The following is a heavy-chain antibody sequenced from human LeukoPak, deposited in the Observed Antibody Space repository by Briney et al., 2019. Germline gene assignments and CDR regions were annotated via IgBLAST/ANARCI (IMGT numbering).Heavy chain of an antibody. J-gene: IGHJ3*02. V-gene: IGHV3-73*01. D-gene: IGHD1-26*01. CDR3: ARLSGTDSHDAFDI. Sequence: PGGSLRLSCAASGFTVSGFGIHWVRQASGRGLEWVGRIKSKDGNSATAYGASVKGRFTISRDDSKNTAYLQMNSLKTEDTAVYYCARLSGTDSHDAFDIWGQGTLVSVSS. CDR1: GFTVSGFG. CDR2: IKSKDGNSAT.